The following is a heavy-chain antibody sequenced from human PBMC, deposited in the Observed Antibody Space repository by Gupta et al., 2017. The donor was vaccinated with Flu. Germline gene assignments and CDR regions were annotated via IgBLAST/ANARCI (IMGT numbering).Heavy chain of an antibody. CDR2: ISWDSVYM. CDR3: VKGGWSDP. J-gene: IGHJ5*02. CDR1: GLSFDKYA. V-gene: IGHV3-9*01. Sequence: EVQLVESGGGLVQPGRSLRLYFEASGLSFDKYAMHWVRQAPGKGLEWVASISWDSVYMGYGDSVKGRFTISRDNANNSLYLQINSLRAEDTAFYYCVKGGWSDPWGQGTLVTVSS. D-gene: IGHD3-22*01.